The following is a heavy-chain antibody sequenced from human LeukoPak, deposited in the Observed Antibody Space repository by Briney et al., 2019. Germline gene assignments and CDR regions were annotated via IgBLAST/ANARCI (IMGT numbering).Heavy chain of an antibody. D-gene: IGHD3-10*01. J-gene: IGHJ3*02. V-gene: IGHV1-46*01. Sequence: ASVKVSCKASGYTFTSYYMHWVRQAPGQGLEWMGIINPSGGSTSYAQKFQGRVTMTRDASTSTVYMELSSLRSEDTAVYYCARDINPLYYYGDPNDAFDIWGQGTMVTVSS. CDR2: INPSGGST. CDR1: GYTFTSYY. CDR3: ARDINPLYYYGDPNDAFDI.